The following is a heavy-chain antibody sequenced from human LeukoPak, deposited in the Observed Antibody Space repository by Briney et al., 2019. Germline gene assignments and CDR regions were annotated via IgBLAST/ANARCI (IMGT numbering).Heavy chain of an antibody. CDR2: INHSGST. CDR3: ARGVHRIAAAGTGPRAHYYYYGMDV. J-gene: IGHJ6*02. Sequence: SETLSLTCAVYGGSFSGYYWSWIRQPPGKGLEWIGEINHSGSTNYNPSLKSRVTISVDTSKNQFSLKLSSVTAADTAVYYCARGVHRIAAAGTGPRAHYYYYGMDVWGQGTTVTVSS. V-gene: IGHV4-34*01. CDR1: GGSFSGYY. D-gene: IGHD6-13*01.